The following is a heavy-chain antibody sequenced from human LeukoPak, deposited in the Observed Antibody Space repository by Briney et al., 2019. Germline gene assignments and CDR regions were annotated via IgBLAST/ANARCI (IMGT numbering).Heavy chain of an antibody. CDR2: IIPILGIA. V-gene: IGHV1-69*04. Sequence: GASVKVSCKASGYTFTSYYMHWVRQAPGQGLEWMGRIIPILGIANYAQKFQGRVTITADKSTSTAYTELSSLRSEDTAVYYCARGGLAAAGLVLPPYQAQDFDYWGQGTLVTVSS. CDR3: ARGGLAAAGLVLPPYQAQDFDY. D-gene: IGHD6-13*01. CDR1: GYTFTSYY. J-gene: IGHJ4*02.